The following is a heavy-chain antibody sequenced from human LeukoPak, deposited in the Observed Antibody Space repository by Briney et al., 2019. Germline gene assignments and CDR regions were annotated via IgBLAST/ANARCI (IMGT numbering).Heavy chain of an antibody. CDR1: GFTVSSNY. Sequence: TGGSLRLSCAASGFTVSSNYMSWVRQAPGKGLEWVSVIYSGGSTYYADSVKGRFTISRDNSKNTLYLQMNSLRAEDTAVYYCARAIAAAGTGGVFDYWGQGTLVTVSS. CDR3: ARAIAAAGTGGVFDY. CDR2: IYSGGST. V-gene: IGHV3-53*01. D-gene: IGHD6-13*01. J-gene: IGHJ4*02.